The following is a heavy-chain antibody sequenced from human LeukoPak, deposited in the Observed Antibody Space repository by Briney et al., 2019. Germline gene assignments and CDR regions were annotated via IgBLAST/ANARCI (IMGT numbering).Heavy chain of an antibody. V-gene: IGHV4-59*01. CDR1: GGSITSYY. CDR2: LYYSGST. D-gene: IGHD4-17*01. Sequence: SETLSLTCTVSGGSITSYYWSWIRQTPGKGLEWIGYLYYSGSTNYNPSLRSRVTISVDTSKNQFSLKLSSVTAADTAVYYCASQYGDYRAVVYWGQGTLVTVSS. J-gene: IGHJ4*02. CDR3: ASQYGDYRAVVY.